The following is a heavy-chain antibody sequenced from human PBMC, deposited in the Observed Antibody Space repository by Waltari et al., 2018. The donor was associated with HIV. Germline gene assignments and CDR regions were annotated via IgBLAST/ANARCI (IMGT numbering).Heavy chain of an antibody. CDR2: IYTSGST. CDR1: GASISIGSYY. J-gene: IGHJ3*02. D-gene: IGHD3-22*01. CDR3: AIDRDYYYDSSGYFLNAFDI. Sequence: QVQLQESGPGLVKPSQTLSLTCTVSGASISIGSYYWSWIRQPAGKGLEWIGRIYTSGSTSSNPSLMGRVTRSVDTSKNQFTLKLSSVTAADTAVYYCAIDRDYYYDSSGYFLNAFDIWGQGTMVTVSS. V-gene: IGHV4-61*02.